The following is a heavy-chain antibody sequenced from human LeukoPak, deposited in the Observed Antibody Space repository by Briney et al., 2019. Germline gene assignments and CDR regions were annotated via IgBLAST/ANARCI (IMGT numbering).Heavy chain of an antibody. CDR2: ISSSGSTI. J-gene: IGHJ5*02. V-gene: IGHV3-48*03. CDR3: ARDRGTSNWFDP. CDR1: GFTFNRYE. Sequence: GGSLRLSCAASGFTFNRYEMNWVRQAPGKGLEWVSYISSSGSTIYYADSVKGRFTISRDNAKNSLYLQMNSLRAEDTAVYYCARDRGTSNWFDPWGQGTLVTVSS.